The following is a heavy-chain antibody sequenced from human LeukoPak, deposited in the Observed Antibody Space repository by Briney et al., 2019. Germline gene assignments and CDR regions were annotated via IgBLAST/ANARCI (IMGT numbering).Heavy chain of an antibody. V-gene: IGHV4-39*01. J-gene: IGHJ4*02. CDR3: ARLSGFY. CDR2: IYSSGNT. CDR1: GDSISADTYY. D-gene: IGHD5-12*01. Sequence: SETLSLTCTVSGDSISADTYYWGWIRQPPGKGLEWIGSIYSSGNTFYNPSLKSRASISVDRSKNRMSLKIRSVTAADTAVYYCARLSGFYWGQGTRVTVSS.